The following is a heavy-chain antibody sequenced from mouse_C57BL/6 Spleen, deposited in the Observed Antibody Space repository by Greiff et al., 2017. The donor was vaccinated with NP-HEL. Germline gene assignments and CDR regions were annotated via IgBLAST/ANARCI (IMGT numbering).Heavy chain of an antibody. Sequence: QVQLQQSGAELARPGASVKLSCTASGYTFTSYGISWVTQSTGQGLEWIGEIYPRSGNTYYNEKFKGKATLTADKSSSTAYMELRSLSSEDSAVYFCARERRNYSNYDYAMDYWGQGTSVTVSS. CDR1: GYTFTSYG. D-gene: IGHD2-5*01. CDR2: IYPRSGNT. CDR3: ARERRNYSNYDYAMDY. J-gene: IGHJ4*01. V-gene: IGHV1-81*01.